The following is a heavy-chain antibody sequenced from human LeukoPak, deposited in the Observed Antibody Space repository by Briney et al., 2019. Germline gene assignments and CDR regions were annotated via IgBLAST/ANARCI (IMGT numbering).Heavy chain of an antibody. D-gene: IGHD2-2*01. Sequence: SETLSLTCAVYGGSFSGYYWSWIRQPPGKELEWIGEINHSGSTNYNPSLKSRVTISVDTSKNQFSLKLSSVTAADTAVYYCARYSSGPAAPPPNLHYYYYYMDVWGKGTTVTVSS. J-gene: IGHJ6*03. CDR1: GGSFSGYY. V-gene: IGHV4-34*01. CDR3: ARYSSGPAAPPPNLHYYYYYMDV. CDR2: INHSGST.